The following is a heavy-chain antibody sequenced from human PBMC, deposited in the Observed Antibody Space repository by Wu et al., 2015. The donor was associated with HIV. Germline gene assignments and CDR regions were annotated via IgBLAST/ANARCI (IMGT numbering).Heavy chain of an antibody. V-gene: IGHV1-18*01. CDR2: ISAYNGNT. D-gene: IGHD3-22*01. J-gene: IGHJ4*02. Sequence: QVQLVQSGAEGKKPGASVKVSCKASGYTFTNYGFIWVRQAPGQGLEWMGWISAYNGNTDYAQNLQARVTMTTDTSTSTAYMELRNLRSDDTAIYYCARVPRPYYDTTVPLDYWGQGTLVTVS. CDR1: GYTFTNYG. CDR3: ARVPRPYYDTTVPLDY.